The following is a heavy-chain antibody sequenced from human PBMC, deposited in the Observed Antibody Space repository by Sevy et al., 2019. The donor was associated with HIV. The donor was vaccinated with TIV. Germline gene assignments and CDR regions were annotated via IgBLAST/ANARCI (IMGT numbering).Heavy chain of an antibody. V-gene: IGHV3-15*01. CDR3: IRSDTSGSFDY. CDR1: GFSFTYSW. Sequence: GGSLRLSCAASGFSFTYSWMNWVRQAPGKGLEWLGHIKSKADGETTDYAAPVKGRFTISRDDPKNSLFLQMNSLKTEDTAVYYCIRSDTSGSFDYWGQGTLVTVSS. J-gene: IGHJ4*02. CDR2: IKSKADGETT. D-gene: IGHD3-22*01.